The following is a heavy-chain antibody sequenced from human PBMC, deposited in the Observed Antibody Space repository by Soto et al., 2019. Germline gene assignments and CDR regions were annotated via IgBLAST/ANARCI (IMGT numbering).Heavy chain of an antibody. V-gene: IGHV1-2*04. J-gene: IGHJ3*02. CDR1: GYTFTGYY. CDR3: ARDIVGGRLDAFDI. D-gene: IGHD1-26*01. CDR2: INPNSGGT. Sequence: QVQLVQSGAEVKKPGASVKVSCKASGYTFTGYYMHWVRQAPGQGLEWMGWINPNSGGTNYAQKFQGWVTMTRNTSISTAYMELSRLRSDDTAVYYCARDIVGGRLDAFDIWGQGTMVTVSS.